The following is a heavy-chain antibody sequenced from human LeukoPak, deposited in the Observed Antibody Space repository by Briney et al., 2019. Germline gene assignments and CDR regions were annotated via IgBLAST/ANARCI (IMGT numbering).Heavy chain of an antibody. CDR1: VFTFSGYA. CDR3: AKGMAIVVVIAIPLDAFDI. V-gene: IGHV3-23*01. CDR2: ICVIVGIT. J-gene: IGHJ3*02. D-gene: IGHD2-21*01. Sequence: VGSLRLSCAPSVFTFSGYAMSCVRQAPGEGLECGSAICVIVGITYYADSVRGRFTISRENSKNTLYLQMNSLRAEDTAVYYCAKGMAIVVVIAIPLDAFDIWGQGTMVTVSS.